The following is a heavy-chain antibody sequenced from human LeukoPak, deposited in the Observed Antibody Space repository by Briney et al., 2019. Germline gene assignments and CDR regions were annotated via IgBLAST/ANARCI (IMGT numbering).Heavy chain of an antibody. V-gene: IGHV4-34*01. CDR2: INHSGST. D-gene: IGHD6-13*01. CDR1: GGSFSGYY. Sequence: SETLSLTCAVYGGSFSGYYWSWIRPPPGKGLEWIGEINHSGSTNYNPSLKSRVTISVDTSKNQLSLKLSSVTAADTAIYYCARTRIAASGAYRYWGQGTLVTVSS. J-gene: IGHJ4*02. CDR3: ARTRIAASGAYRY.